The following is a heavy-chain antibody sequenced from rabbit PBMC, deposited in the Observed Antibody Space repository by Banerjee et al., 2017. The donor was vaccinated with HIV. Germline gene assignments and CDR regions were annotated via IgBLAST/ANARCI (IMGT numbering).Heavy chain of an antibody. D-gene: IGHD6-1*01. CDR1: GFDLSSYYY. CDR3: ARLYAGYAGYGYAFNL. J-gene: IGHJ4*01. Sequence: QEQLEESGGGLVKPEGSLTLTCTASGFDLSSYYYMCWVRQAPGKGLEWIGCISTGDAYTLYASWVNGRFPISSHNAQNTLYLQLNSLTAADTATYFCARLYAGYAGYGYAFNLWGPGTLVTVS. V-gene: IGHV1S43*01. CDR2: ISTGDAYT.